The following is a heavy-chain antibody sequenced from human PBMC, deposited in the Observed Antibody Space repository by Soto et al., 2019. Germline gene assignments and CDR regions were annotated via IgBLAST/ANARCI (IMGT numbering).Heavy chain of an antibody. CDR3: ARDFYGGGTFDY. V-gene: IGHV1-46*01. J-gene: IGHJ4*02. CDR1: GYTFTSHY. D-gene: IGHD1-1*01. CDR2: INPSSGSA. Sequence: QVQLVQSGAEVKKPGASVKVSCQASGYTFTSHYVHWLRQAPGQGLEWMGIINPSSGSATYAQKFQGRITMTTDTSTSTVYMVLSSLRSEDTAVFYCARDFYGGGTFDYWGPGNLVTVSS.